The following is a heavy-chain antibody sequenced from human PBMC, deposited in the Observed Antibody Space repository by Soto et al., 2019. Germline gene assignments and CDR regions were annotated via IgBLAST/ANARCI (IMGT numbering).Heavy chain of an antibody. CDR2: MYNTGST. Sequence: SETLSLTCTFSCCAISRHYWSWIRQPPWKGLEWIGYMYNTGSTVYNPSFKSRVTISVDTSKNQFSLKLNSVTAADTAVYYCARDLWGYCGTDCFPLDVWGQGTTVTVS. CDR1: CCAISRHY. CDR3: ARDLWGYCGTDCFPLDV. V-gene: IGHV4-59*11. J-gene: IGHJ6*02. D-gene: IGHD2-21*02.